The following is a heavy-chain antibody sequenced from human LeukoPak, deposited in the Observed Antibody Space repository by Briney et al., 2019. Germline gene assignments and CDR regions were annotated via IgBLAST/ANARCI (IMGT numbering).Heavy chain of an antibody. CDR2: INNDGKLV. CDR1: GFTFINYW. CDR3: ARDKITGSSTNDY. J-gene: IGHJ4*02. D-gene: IGHD1-14*01. V-gene: IGHV3-74*01. Sequence: PSGTLRPSFSASGFTFINYWMHWVRQAPGKGPVWVSRINNDGKLVTYADSVRGRFTTSRDSAQGTVFLQMNSLRVEDTAVYYCARDKITGSSTNDYWGPGTLVTVSS.